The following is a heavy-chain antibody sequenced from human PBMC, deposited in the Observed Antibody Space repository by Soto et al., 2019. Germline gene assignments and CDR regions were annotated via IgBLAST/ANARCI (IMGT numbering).Heavy chain of an antibody. V-gene: IGHV4-39*07. Sequence: SETLSLTCTVSGGSISSDDYYWSWIRQPPGKGLEWIGEIYHSGRTNYNPPLKSRVSITVDKSKNQFSLKLTYVTAADTAVYYCARGSGYSNYYYYGMDVWGQGTTVTVSS. J-gene: IGHJ6*02. CDR1: GGSISSDDYY. CDR2: IYHSGRT. CDR3: ARGSGYSNYYYYGMDV. D-gene: IGHD3-22*01.